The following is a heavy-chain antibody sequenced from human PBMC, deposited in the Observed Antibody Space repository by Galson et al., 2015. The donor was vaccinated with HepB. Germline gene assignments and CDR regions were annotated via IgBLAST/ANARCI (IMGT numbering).Heavy chain of an antibody. CDR1: DYTFTKHT. D-gene: IGHD5-24*01. V-gene: IGHV1-18*01. Sequence: SVKVSCKASDYTFTKHTINWVRQAPGQGLEWMGRVNTYNGDKIYAQNFQDRVTMTADTSKSTAYMELGSLEYDDTATYYCACGGMDTIGGPTFDSWVQGTLVTVAS. J-gene: IGHJ4*02. CDR2: VNTYNGDK. CDR3: ACGGMDTIGGPTFDS.